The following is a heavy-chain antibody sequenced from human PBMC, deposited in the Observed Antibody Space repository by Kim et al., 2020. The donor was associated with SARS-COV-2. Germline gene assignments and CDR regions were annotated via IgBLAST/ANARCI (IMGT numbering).Heavy chain of an antibody. V-gene: IGHV4-39*02. CDR1: GGSISSSTYY. D-gene: IGHD1-7*01. J-gene: IGHJ4*02. Sequence: SETLSLTCTVSGGSISSSTYYWGWIRQPPGKGLEWIGNFRYSGNTYYNPSLKSRVTISVDTSKNQFSLKLGSVTAADTAVYYCARETTGTTIDYWGQGTLVTVSS. CDR2: FRYSGNT. CDR3: ARETTGTTIDY.